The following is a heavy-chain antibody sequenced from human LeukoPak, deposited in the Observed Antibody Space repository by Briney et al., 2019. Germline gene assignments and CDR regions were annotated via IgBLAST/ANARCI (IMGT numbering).Heavy chain of an antibody. D-gene: IGHD3-10*01. Sequence: GGSLRLSCVVSGITLSNYGMSWVRQAPGKGLEWVSGISERGGSTNYADSVKGRFIISRDTSKNTVYLQMNSLRVEDTAVYFCANRGIVIRAFIIIGFHKEAYYFDSWGQGILVTVSS. CDR2: ISERGGST. J-gene: IGHJ4*02. CDR1: GITLSNYG. V-gene: IGHV3-23*01. CDR3: ANRGIVIRAFIIIGFHKEAYYFDS.